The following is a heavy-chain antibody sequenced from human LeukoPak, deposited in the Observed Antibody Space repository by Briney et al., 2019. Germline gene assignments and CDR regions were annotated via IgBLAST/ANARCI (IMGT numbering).Heavy chain of an antibody. CDR2: IVVGSGNT. CDR3: ARGSSSSYWYFDL. V-gene: IGHV1-58*02. CDR1: GFTFTSSA. J-gene: IGHJ2*01. D-gene: IGHD2-2*01. Sequence: SVKVSCKASGFTFTSSAMQWVRQARGQRLEWIGWIVVGSGNTNYAQKFQERVTITRDMSTSTAYMELSSLRSEDTAVYYCARGSSSSYWYFDLWGRGTLVTVSS.